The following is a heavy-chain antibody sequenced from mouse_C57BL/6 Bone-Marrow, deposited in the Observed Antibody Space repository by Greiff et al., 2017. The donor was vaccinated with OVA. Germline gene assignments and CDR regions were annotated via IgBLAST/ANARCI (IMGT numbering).Heavy chain of an antibody. CDR3: AKRSNYRYYAMDY. D-gene: IGHD2-5*01. V-gene: IGHV5-17*01. CDR1: GFTFSDYG. J-gene: IGHJ4*01. CDR2: ISSGSSTI. Sequence: EVKVEESGGGLVKPGGSLKLSCAASGFTFSDYGMHWVRQAPEKGLEWVAYISSGSSTIYYADTVKGRFTISRDNAKNTLFLQMTSLRSEDTAMYYCAKRSNYRYYAMDYWGQGTSVTVSS.